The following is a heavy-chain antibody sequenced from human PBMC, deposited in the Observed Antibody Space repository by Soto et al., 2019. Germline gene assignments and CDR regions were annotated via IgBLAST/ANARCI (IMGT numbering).Heavy chain of an antibody. J-gene: IGHJ4*02. Sequence: PAETLPLTSSVSGGSISTVGHYWTWIRQPPGKCLEWFGSIYHTGSTYYSKSLRSRLTMSVDTSKSQFSLRLSSVTAADTAVYYCARATGTLRSRNCDYWGQGSLVTVS. CDR1: GGSISTVGHY. V-gene: IGHV4-31*03. CDR2: IYHTGST. CDR3: ARATGTLRSRNCDY. D-gene: IGHD1-1*01.